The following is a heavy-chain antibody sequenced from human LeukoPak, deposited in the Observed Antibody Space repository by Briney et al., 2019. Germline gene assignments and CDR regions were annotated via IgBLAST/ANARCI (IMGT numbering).Heavy chain of an antibody. J-gene: IGHJ3*02. D-gene: IGHD1-26*01. CDR1: GFTFSNYY. CDR3: ARDQSGGTFDI. V-gene: IGHV3-48*01. Sequence: GGSLRLSCAASGFTFSNYYMNWVRQAPGRGLEWVSYISGSSSTMYYADSVKGRFTISRDNAKNSLYLQLHSLRAEDTAVYYCARDQSGGTFDIWGQGTMVTVSS. CDR2: ISGSSSTM.